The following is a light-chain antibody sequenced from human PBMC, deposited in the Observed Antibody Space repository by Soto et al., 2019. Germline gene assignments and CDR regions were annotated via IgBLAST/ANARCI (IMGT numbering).Light chain of an antibody. J-gene: IGLJ3*02. CDR1: ISAVGSYNY. Sequence: QSALTQPASVSGSPGQSITISCTATISAVGSYNYVSWYQQHPGKAPKLMIYDVTSRPSGVSNRFSGSKSGNTASLTISGLQAEDEADYYCSSYASSSTWVFGGGTKLTVL. CDR2: DVT. CDR3: SSYASSSTWV. V-gene: IGLV2-14*01.